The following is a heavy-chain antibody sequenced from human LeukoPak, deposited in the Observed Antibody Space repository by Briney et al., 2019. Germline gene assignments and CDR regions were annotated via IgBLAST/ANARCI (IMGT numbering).Heavy chain of an antibody. CDR2: ISWNSGSI. V-gene: IGHV3-9*01. D-gene: IGHD1-26*01. CDR1: GFTFDDYA. Sequence: GRSLRLSCAASGFTFDDYAMHWVRQAPGKGLEWVSGISWNSGSIDYADSVKGRFTISRDNAKNSLYLQMNSLRAEDTALYYCAKSLQYSGTKSYFDYWGQGTLVTVSS. J-gene: IGHJ4*02. CDR3: AKSLQYSGTKSYFDY.